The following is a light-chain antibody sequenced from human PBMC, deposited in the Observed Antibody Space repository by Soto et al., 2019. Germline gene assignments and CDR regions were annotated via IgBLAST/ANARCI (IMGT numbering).Light chain of an antibody. CDR3: SSYTSSSTYV. CDR2: EVS. V-gene: IGLV2-14*01. J-gene: IGLJ1*01. Sequence: QSVLTQPASVSGSTGQSITISCTGTSSDVGGYNYVSWYQQHPGKAPKLMIYEVSNRPSGVSNRFSGSKSGNTASLTISGLQAEDEADYYCSSYTSSSTYVFGTGTKHTVL. CDR1: SSDVGGYNY.